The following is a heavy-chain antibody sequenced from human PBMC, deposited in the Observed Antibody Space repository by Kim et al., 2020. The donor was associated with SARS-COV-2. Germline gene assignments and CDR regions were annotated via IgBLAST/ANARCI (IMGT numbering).Heavy chain of an antibody. CDR2: FDPEDGET. CDR1: GYTLTELS. V-gene: IGHV1-24*01. Sequence: ASVKVSCKVSGYTLTELSMHWVRQAPGKGLEWMGGFDPEDGETIYAQKFQGRVTMTEDTSTDTAYMELSSLRSEDTAVYYCATAPAIVRDGWFDPWGQGTLVTVSS. J-gene: IGHJ5*02. D-gene: IGHD6-6*01. CDR3: ATAPAIVRDGWFDP.